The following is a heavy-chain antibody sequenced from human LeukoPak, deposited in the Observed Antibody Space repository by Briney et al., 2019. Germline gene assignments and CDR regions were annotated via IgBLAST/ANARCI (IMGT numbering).Heavy chain of an antibody. J-gene: IGHJ6*03. D-gene: IGHD1-26*01. Sequence: PGGSLRLSCAASGFTFSSYGMHLVRQAPGKGLEWVAVIWYDGSNKYYADSVKGRFTISRDNSKNTLYLQMNSLRAEDTAVYYCAKGSSKGYYYYMDVWGKGTTVTVSS. V-gene: IGHV3-33*06. CDR1: GFTFSSYG. CDR2: IWYDGSNK. CDR3: AKGSSKGYYYYMDV.